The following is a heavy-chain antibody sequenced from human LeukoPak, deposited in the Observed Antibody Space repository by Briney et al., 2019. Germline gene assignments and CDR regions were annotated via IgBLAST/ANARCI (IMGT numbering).Heavy chain of an antibody. CDR1: GFTFSSYG. CDR2: ISYDGSNK. V-gene: IGHV3-30*18. Sequence: PGRSLKLSCAASGFTFSSYGMHWVRQAPGKGLEWVAVISYDGSNKYYADSVKGRFTISRDNSKNTLYLQMNSLRAEDTAVYYCAKETLRGCSGGSCCSAEYFQHWGQGTLVTVSS. CDR3: AKETLRGCSGGSCCSAEYFQH. J-gene: IGHJ1*01. D-gene: IGHD2-15*01.